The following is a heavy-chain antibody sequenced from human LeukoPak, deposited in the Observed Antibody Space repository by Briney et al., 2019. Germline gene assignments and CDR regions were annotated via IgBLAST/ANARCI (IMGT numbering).Heavy chain of an antibody. CDR1: GFTFTSYT. CDR2: ISSTSSYI. V-gene: IGHV3-21*01. CDR3: ARVAGYCSSTSNCYSDY. Sequence: GGSLRLSCAASGFTFTSYTMNWVRQAPGKGLEWVSSISSTSSYIYYTDSVKGRFTISRDNAKNSLYLQMNSPRAEDTAVYYCARVAGYCSSTSNCYSDYWGQGTLVTVSS. D-gene: IGHD2-2*01. J-gene: IGHJ4*02.